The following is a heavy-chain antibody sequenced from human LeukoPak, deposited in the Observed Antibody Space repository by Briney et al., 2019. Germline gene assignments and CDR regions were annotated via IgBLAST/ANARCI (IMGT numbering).Heavy chain of an antibody. J-gene: IGHJ6*02. V-gene: IGHV3-23*01. D-gene: IGHD2-21*01. CDR1: GFTFNTYA. Sequence: PGGSLRLSCAASGFTFNTYAMSWVRQAPGKGLEWVSGVSGSGGNTYYTDSVKGRFTISRDNSKNTLYLEMNSLRAEDTAVYYCAIDRCGDICFYGLDVWGQGTTVSVSS. CDR3: AIDRCGDICFYGLDV. CDR2: VSGSGGNT.